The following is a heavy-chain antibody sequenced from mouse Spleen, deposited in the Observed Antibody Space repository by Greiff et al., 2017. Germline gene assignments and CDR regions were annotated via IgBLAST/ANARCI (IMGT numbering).Heavy chain of an antibody. CDR2: IDPANGNT. V-gene: IGHV14-3*02. Sequence: EVQLVESGAELVKPGASVKLSCTASGFNIKDTYMHWVKQRPEQGLEWIGRIDPANGNTKYDPKFQGKATITADTSSNTAYLQLSSLTSEDTAVYYCARGGYDYDGGMDYWGQGTSVTVSS. D-gene: IGHD2-4*01. J-gene: IGHJ4*01. CDR3: ARGGYDYDGGMDY. CDR1: GFNIKDTY.